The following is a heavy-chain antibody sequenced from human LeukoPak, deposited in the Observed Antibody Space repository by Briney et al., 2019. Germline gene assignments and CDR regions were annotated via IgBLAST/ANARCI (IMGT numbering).Heavy chain of an antibody. J-gene: IGHJ4*02. CDR3: AKGRGRNIVATDYLRDYFDY. Sequence: PGGSLRLSCAASGFTFSSYGMHWVRQAPGKGLERVAVISYDGSNKYYADSVKGRFTISRDNSKNTLYLQMNSLRAEDTAVYYCAKGRGRNIVATDYLRDYFDYWGQGTLVTVSS. V-gene: IGHV3-30*18. CDR1: GFTFSSYG. CDR2: ISYDGSNK. D-gene: IGHD5-12*01.